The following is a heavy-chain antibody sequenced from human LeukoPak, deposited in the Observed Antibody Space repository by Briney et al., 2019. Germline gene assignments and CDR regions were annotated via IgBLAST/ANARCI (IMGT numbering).Heavy chain of an antibody. D-gene: IGHD2-15*01. Sequence: SETLSLTCTVSGGSISSGDYYWSWIRQPPGKGLEWIGYIYYSGSTYYNPSLKSRVTISVDASKNQFSLKLSSVTAADTAVYYCARDNVVVVAATTHYYYYGMDVWGQGTTVTVSS. CDR2: IYYSGST. V-gene: IGHV4-30-4*01. CDR1: GGSISSGDYY. J-gene: IGHJ6*02. CDR3: ARDNVVVVAATTHYYYYGMDV.